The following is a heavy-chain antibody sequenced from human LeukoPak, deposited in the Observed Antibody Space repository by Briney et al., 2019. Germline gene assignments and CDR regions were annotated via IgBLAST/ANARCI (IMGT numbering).Heavy chain of an antibody. J-gene: IGHJ5*02. CDR1: GGSISSGGNY. CDR2: IYYSGST. Sequence: SQTLSLTCTVSGGSISSGGNYWSWIRQHPGKGLEWIGYIYYSGSTCYNPSLKSRVTISLDTSKNQFSLKLTSVTAADTAVYYCARDRWFDPWGQGTLVTVSS. CDR3: ARDRWFDP. V-gene: IGHV4-31*03.